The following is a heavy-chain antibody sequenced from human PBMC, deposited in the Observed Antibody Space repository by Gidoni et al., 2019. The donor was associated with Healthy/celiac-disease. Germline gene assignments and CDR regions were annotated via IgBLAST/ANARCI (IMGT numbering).Heavy chain of an antibody. V-gene: IGHV4-34*01. Sequence: QVQLQQWGAGLLKPSETLSLPCAVYGGSFSGYDWVWIRQPPGKGLEWIGEINHSGSTNYNPSRKSRVTISVDTYKNQFSLKLSSVTAADTAVYYCARGNYYDSSGYQLDYWGQGTLVTVSS. CDR1: GGSFSGYD. D-gene: IGHD3-22*01. J-gene: IGHJ4*02. CDR3: ARGNYYDSSGYQLDY. CDR2: INHSGST.